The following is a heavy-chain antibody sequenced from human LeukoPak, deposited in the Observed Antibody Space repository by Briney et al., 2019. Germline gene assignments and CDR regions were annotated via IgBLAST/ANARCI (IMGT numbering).Heavy chain of an antibody. CDR1: GYTFTGYY. V-gene: IGHV1-2*04. D-gene: IGHD6-19*01. J-gene: IGHJ4*02. CDR3: ARDAGYSSGWDFDY. CDR2: INPNSGGT. Sequence: ASVKVSCTASGYTFTGYYMHWVRQAPGQGLEWMGWINPNSGGTNYAQKFQGWVTMTRDTSISTAYMELSRLRSDDTAVYYCARDAGYSSGWDFDYWGQGTLVTVSS.